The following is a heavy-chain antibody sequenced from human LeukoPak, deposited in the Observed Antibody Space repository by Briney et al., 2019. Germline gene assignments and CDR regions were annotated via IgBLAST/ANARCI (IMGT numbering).Heavy chain of an antibody. CDR3: ASNKYCSGGSCYWYYYMDV. D-gene: IGHD2-15*01. V-gene: IGHV3-30*03. CDR2: ISYDGSNK. Sequence: GGSLRLSCAASGFTFSSYGMHWVRQAPGKGLEWVAVISYDGSNKYYADSVKGRFTISRDNSKNTLYLQMNSLRAEDTAVYYCASNKYCSGGSCYWYYYMDVWGKGTTVTVSS. CDR1: GFTFSSYG. J-gene: IGHJ6*03.